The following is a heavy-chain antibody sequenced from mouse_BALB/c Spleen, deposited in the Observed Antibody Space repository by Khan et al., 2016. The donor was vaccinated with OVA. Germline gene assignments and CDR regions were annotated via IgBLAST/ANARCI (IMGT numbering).Heavy chain of an antibody. V-gene: IGHV5-9*03. CDR1: GFTFSSYT. CDR3: ARSNYGTFAY. CDR2: ISSGGDNT. Sequence: EVELVESGGGLVKPGGSLKLSCAASGFTFSSYTMSWVRQTPEKRLEWVATISSGGDNTYYPDSVKGRFTISSDNAKNNLYLQMSSLRSEDTALYYCARSNYGTFAYWGQGTLVTGSA. D-gene: IGHD2-1*01. J-gene: IGHJ3*01.